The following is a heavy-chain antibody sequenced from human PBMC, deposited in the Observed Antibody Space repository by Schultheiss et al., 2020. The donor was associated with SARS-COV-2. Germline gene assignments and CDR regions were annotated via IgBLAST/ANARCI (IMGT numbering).Heavy chain of an antibody. D-gene: IGHD3-22*01. V-gene: IGHV2-70*04. J-gene: IGHJ2*01. Sequence: SGPTLVKPTQTLTLTCTFSGFSLSTSGVGVGWIRQPPGKALEWLARIDWDDDKFYSTSLKTRLTISKDTSKNQVVLTMTNMDPVDTATYYCARMGVDYYDSSGRRSYWYFDLWGRGTLVTVSS. CDR2: IDWDDDK. CDR3: ARMGVDYYDSSGRRSYWYFDL. CDR1: GFSLSTSGVG.